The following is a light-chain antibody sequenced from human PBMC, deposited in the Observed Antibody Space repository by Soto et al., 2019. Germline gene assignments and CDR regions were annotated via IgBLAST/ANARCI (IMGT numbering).Light chain of an antibody. Sequence: DIQMTQSPSPLSASVGDRVTITCRASQSISSWLAWYQQKPGKAPKLLIYDASSLESGVPSRFSGSGSGTECTLTISSLQPDDFATYYCQQYNSYLWTFGQGTKVDIK. J-gene: IGKJ1*01. CDR1: QSISSW. CDR3: QQYNSYLWT. CDR2: DAS. V-gene: IGKV1-5*01.